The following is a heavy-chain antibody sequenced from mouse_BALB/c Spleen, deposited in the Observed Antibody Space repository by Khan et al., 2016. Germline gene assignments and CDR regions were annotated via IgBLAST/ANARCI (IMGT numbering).Heavy chain of an antibody. Sequence: QVQLQQSGAELMKPGASVKISCKATGYTFSSYWLEWVKERPGHGLEWIGEILPGSGSTNYHEKFKGKATFTAETSSTTAYMQLSSLTSEDCAVYYCARGVYWGQGTLVTVSA. CDR2: ILPGSGST. V-gene: IGHV1-9*01. CDR3: ARGVY. J-gene: IGHJ3*01. CDR1: GYTFSSYW.